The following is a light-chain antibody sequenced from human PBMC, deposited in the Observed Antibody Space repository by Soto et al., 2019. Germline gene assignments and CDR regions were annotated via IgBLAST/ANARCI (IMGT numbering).Light chain of an antibody. V-gene: IGKV1-17*01. J-gene: IGKJ1*01. CDR2: GAS. CDR1: QDIRSD. CDR3: LQYNNYPRT. Sequence: DIQLTQSPSSLSASVGDRVTITCRASQDIRSDLGWYQQKTGKAPRRLIYGASTLQSGVPSRFSGSGSGTEFTLTINTLQPEDFAVYFCLQYNNYPRTFGQGTKVDSK.